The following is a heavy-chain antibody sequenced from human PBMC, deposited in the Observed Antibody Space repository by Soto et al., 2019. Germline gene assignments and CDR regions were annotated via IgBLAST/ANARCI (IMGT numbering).Heavy chain of an antibody. CDR2: IIPIFGTS. J-gene: IGHJ5*02. D-gene: IGHD5-12*01. V-gene: IGHV1-69*01. Sequence: QVQLVQSGAEVKKPGSSVKVSCKASGGPFNNHAINWVRQAPGQGLEWMGGIIPIFGTSNYAQKVQGRVTITAEESTRTAYMELSRLRSEDTAVYYCVRGQMREMATILRDKWFDPWGQGTLVTVSS. CDR3: VRGQMREMATILRDKWFDP. CDR1: GGPFNNHA.